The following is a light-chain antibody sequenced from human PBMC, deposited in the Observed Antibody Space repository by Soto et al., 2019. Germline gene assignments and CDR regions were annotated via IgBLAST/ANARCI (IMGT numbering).Light chain of an antibody. J-gene: IGLJ1*01. V-gene: IGLV1-47*01. CDR1: SSNIGSNY. Sequence: QSVLTQPPSASGTPGQRVTISCSGSSSNIGSNYVYWYQQLPGTAPKLLIYRNNQRPSGVPGRFSGSKSGTSASLAISALRSEDEADYYCAAWDDSLSGFYVFGTGTKVTVL. CDR2: RNN. CDR3: AAWDDSLSGFYV.